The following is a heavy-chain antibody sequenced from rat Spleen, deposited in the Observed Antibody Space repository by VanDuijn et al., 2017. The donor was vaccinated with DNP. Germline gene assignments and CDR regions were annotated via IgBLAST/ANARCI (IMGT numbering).Heavy chain of an antibody. J-gene: IGHJ2*01. V-gene: IGHV5-25*01. Sequence: EVQLVESGGGLVQPGRSLKLSCAASGFTFSNYDMAWVRQAPTKGLEWVASISTSGGSTYYRDSVKGRFTVSRDNAKSTLYLQMDSLRSEDTATYYCARRGGGYWGQGVMVTVSS. CDR2: ISTSGGST. CDR1: GFTFSNYD. CDR3: ARRGGGY. D-gene: IGHD4-3*01.